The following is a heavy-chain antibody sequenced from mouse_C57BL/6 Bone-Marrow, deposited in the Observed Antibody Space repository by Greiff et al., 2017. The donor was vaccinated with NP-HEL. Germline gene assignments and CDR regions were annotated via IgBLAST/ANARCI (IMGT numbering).Heavy chain of an antibody. J-gene: IGHJ3*01. CDR2: ISSGGSYT. CDR3: ARHNGSSAPFAY. V-gene: IGHV5-6*01. D-gene: IGHD3-2*02. Sequence: VQLKESGGDLVKPGGSLKLSCAASGFTFSSYGMSWVRQTPDKRLEWVATISSGGSYTYYPDSVKGRFTISRDNAKNTLYLQMSSLKSEDTAMYYCARHNGSSAPFAYWGQGTLVTVSA. CDR1: GFTFSSYG.